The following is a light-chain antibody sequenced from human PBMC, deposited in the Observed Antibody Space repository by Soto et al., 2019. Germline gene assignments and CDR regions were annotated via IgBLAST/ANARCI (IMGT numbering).Light chain of an antibody. Sequence: ENVLTQSPRTLSLSPGERATLSCRASQSVSSNFLAWYQQKPGQAPRLLIYDASNRATGIPDRFSGSESGTDFTLTISRLEPEDFAVYYCQQFGSSPRTFGQGTKVDSK. CDR1: QSVSSNF. CDR2: DAS. V-gene: IGKV3-20*01. J-gene: IGKJ1*01. CDR3: QQFGSSPRT.